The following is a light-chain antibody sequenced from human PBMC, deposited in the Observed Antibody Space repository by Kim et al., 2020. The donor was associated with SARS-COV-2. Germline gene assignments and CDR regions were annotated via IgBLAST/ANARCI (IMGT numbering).Light chain of an antibody. CDR3: QQYGSSPQT. J-gene: IGKJ1*01. V-gene: IGKV3-20*01. Sequence: YPGERATLCCRASQSVSSSYLAWYQQKPGQAPRLLIYGASSRATGIPDRFSGSGSGTDFTLTISRLEPEDFAVYYCQQYGSSPQTFGQGTKVDIK. CDR2: GAS. CDR1: QSVSSSY.